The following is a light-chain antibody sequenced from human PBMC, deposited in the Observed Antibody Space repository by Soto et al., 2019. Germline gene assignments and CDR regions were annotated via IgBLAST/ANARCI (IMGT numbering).Light chain of an antibody. CDR1: QSLLHVNGYSY. CDR3: MQALQTPPT. J-gene: IGKJ1*01. Sequence: IVVTQSPLSLPVTPGEPASISCRSNQSLLHVNGYSYLDWYLQKPGQSPQLLIYLGSNRASGVPDRFSGSGSGTEFTLTVSRVEAEDVGVHYCMQALQTPPTFGQGTKVEIK. CDR2: LGS. V-gene: IGKV2-28*01.